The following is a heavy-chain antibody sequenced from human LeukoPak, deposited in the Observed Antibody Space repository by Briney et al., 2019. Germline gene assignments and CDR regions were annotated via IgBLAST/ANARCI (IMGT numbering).Heavy chain of an antibody. CDR1: GGSISSYY. J-gene: IGHJ4*02. Sequence: PSETLSLTCTVSGGSISSYYWSWIRQPPGKGLEWSGYIYYSGRTNYNPSLKSRVIISVDSSKNQFSLKLSSVTAADTAVYYCARHVAQGAVSGTGIFDYWGQGTLVTVSS. D-gene: IGHD6-19*01. V-gene: IGHV4-59*08. CDR2: IYYSGRT. CDR3: ARHVAQGAVSGTGIFDY.